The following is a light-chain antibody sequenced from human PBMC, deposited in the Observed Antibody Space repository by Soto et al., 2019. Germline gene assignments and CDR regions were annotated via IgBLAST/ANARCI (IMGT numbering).Light chain of an antibody. V-gene: IGLV2-23*01. CDR1: SSDVGSYNL. Sequence: QSALTQAASESGSPGQSITISCTGTSSDVGSYNLVSWYQQHPGKAPKLMIYEGSKRPSGVSNRFSGSKSGNTASLTISGLQAEDEADYYCCSYAGSSTPHVVFGGGTKLTVL. CDR2: EGS. CDR3: CSYAGSSTPHVV. J-gene: IGLJ2*01.